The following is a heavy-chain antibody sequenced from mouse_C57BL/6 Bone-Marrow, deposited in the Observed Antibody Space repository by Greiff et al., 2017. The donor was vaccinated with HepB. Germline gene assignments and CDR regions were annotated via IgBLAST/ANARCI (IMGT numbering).Heavy chain of an antibody. D-gene: IGHD1-1*01. V-gene: IGHV14-4*01. CDR1: GFNIKDYY. CDR2: IDPENGDT. J-gene: IGHJ2*01. Sequence: VQLQQSGAELVRPGASVKLSCTASGFNIKDYYMHWVKQRPEQGLEWIGWIDPENGDTEYASKFQGKATITADTASNTAYLQLSSLTSEGTAVYYCTPYYYGSAWGQGTTLTVSS. CDR3: TPYYYGSA.